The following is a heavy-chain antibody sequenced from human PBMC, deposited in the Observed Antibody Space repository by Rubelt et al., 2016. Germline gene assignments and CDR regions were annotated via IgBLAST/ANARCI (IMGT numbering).Heavy chain of an antibody. CDR2: ISYDGSNK. CDR1: GFTFSSYA. D-gene: IGHD4-17*01. V-gene: IGHV3-30*04. Sequence: VQLVESGGGLVQPGGSLRLSCAASGFTFSSYAMHWVRQAPGKGLEWVAVISYDGSNKYYADSVKGRVTISRDNAKNSLYLQMNSLRAEDTAVYYCARDWTVTTYFDYWGQGTLVTVSS. J-gene: IGHJ4*02. CDR3: ARDWTVTTYFDY.